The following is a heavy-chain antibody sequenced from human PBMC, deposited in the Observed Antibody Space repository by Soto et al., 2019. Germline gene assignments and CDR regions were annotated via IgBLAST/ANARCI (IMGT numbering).Heavy chain of an antibody. V-gene: IGHV3-11*05. CDR2: INSSSSYT. D-gene: IGHD6-13*01. CDR3: ARTIVAAGGRRYFDL. CDR1: GFTFSDYY. Sequence: QVQLVESGGGLVKPGGSLRLSCAASGFTFSDYYMSWFRQAPGKGLEWVSYINSSSSYTNYADSVKGRFTISRDNAKNSLYLQMNSLRAEDTAVYYCARTIVAAGGRRYFDLWGRGTLVTVSS. J-gene: IGHJ2*01.